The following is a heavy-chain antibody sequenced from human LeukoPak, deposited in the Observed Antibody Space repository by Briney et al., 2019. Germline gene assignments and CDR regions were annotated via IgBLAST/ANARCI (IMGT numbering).Heavy chain of an antibody. D-gene: IGHD5-12*01. CDR1: GGTFSSYA. J-gene: IGHJ4*02. V-gene: IGHV1-69*04. CDR2: IIPILGIA. CDR3: ARDRAEGGAYSGYDWDY. Sequence: GASVKVSCKASGGTFSSYAISWVRQAPGQGLEWMGRIIPILGIANYAQKFQGRVTITADKSTSTAYMELSSLRSEDTAVYYCARDRAEGGAYSGYDWDYWGQGTLVTVSS.